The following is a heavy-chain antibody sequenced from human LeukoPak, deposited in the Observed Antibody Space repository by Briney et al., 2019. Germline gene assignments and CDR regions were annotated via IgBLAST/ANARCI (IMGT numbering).Heavy chain of an antibody. J-gene: IGHJ4*02. V-gene: IGHV3-23*01. D-gene: IGHD2-2*03. CDR3: ATLGYCTSTSCSLVH. Sequence: GGSLRLSCAASGFPFSSYGMGWVRQAPGKGLEWVSTISDSIGSTYYADSVKGRFTISRDNSKNTLYLQMNSLRAEDTAVYYCATLGYCTSTSCSLVHWGQGTLVTVSS. CDR2: ISDSIGST. CDR1: GFPFSSYG.